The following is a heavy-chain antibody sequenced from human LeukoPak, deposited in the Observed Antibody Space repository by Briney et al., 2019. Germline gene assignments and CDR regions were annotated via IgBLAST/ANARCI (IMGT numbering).Heavy chain of an antibody. D-gene: IGHD3-22*01. CDR1: GGTFSSYA. CDR3: ARERSSGYYHHINAFDY. Sequence: ASVKVSCKASGGTFSSYAISWVRQAPGQGLEWMGGIIPIFGTANYAQKFQGRVTITADESTSTDYMELSSLRSEDTAVYYCARERSSGYYHHINAFDYWGQGTLVTVSS. V-gene: IGHV1-69*13. CDR2: IIPIFGTA. J-gene: IGHJ4*02.